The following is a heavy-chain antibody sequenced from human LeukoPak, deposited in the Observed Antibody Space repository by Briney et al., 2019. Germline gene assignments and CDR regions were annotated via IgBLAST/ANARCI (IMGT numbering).Heavy chain of an antibody. CDR3: AREARRAFDI. V-gene: IGHV4-59*01. CDR1: GGSISSYY. Sequence: PSETLSLTCTVSGGSISSYYWSWIRQPPGKGLEWIGYIYYSGSTIYNPSLKSRVTISVDTSKNQFSLKLSSVTAADTAVYYCAREARRAFDIWGQGTMVTVSS. CDR2: IYYSGST. J-gene: IGHJ3*02.